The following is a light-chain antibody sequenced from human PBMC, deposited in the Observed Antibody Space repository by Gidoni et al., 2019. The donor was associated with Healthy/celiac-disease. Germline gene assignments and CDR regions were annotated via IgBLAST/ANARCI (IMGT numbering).Light chain of an antibody. Sequence: QSVLTQPPSVSGAPGLRVTISCTGSSSNIGAGYDVHWYQPLPGTAPKLLIYGNSNRPSGVPDRFSGSKSGTSASLAITGLQAEDEADYYCQSYDSSLSGLYVFGTGTKVTVL. J-gene: IGLJ1*01. CDR2: GNS. CDR1: SSNIGAGYD. V-gene: IGLV1-40*01. CDR3: QSYDSSLSGLYV.